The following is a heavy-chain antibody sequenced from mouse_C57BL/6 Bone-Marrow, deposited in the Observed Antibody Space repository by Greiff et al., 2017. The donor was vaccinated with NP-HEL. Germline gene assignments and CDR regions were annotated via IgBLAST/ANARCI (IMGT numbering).Heavy chain of an antibody. Sequence: EVQRVESVAELVRPGASVKLSCTASGFNIKNTYMHWVKQRPEQGLEWIGRIDPANGNTKYAPKFQGKATITADTSSNTAYLQLSSLTSEDTAIYYCARGNYYGSSHEGDYWGQGTTLTVSS. D-gene: IGHD1-1*01. J-gene: IGHJ2*01. V-gene: IGHV14-3*01. CDR2: IDPANGNT. CDR1: GFNIKNTY. CDR3: ARGNYYGSSHEGDY.